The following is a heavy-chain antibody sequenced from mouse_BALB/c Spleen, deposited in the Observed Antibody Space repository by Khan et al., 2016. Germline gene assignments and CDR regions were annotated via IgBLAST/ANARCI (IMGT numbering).Heavy chain of an antibody. J-gene: IGHJ3*01. CDR1: GYTFNNNW. V-gene: IGHV1-9*01. Sequence: VQLQESGAELMKPGASMKISCKATGYTFNNNWIEWVRQRPGHGLEWIGEILPGSGHTNCNEKFKGKATFTAETSSNTAYMQLSSLTSEDSAVYYCARNSDTYWFAYWGQGTLVTVSA. CDR3: ARNSDTYWFAY. D-gene: IGHD6-1*01. CDR2: ILPGSGHT.